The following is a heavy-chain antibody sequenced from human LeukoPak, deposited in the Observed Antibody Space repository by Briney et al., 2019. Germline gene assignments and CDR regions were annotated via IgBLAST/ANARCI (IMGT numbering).Heavy chain of an antibody. CDR3: ARVAQYLVGASSTAFFEY. Sequence: SETLSLTCSVSGASINNYYWTWIRQPAGKGLEWIGHISTLGSTNYNPSFKSRVSMSVDTSNYHFSLKLTFVTAADTAIYYCARVAQYLVGASSTAFFEYWGQGTLVTVSS. V-gene: IGHV4-4*07. J-gene: IGHJ4*02. CDR1: GASINNYY. CDR2: ISTLGST. D-gene: IGHD1-26*01.